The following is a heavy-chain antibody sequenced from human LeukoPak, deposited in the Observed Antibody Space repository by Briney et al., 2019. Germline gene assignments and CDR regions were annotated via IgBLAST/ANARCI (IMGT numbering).Heavy chain of an antibody. D-gene: IGHD3-10*01. CDR2: INPNSGGT. CDR1: GYTFTGYY. J-gene: IGHJ4*02. V-gene: IGHV1-2*02. Sequence: ASVTVSYLDSGYTFTGYYIHWVRQAPGQGLEWMGWINPNSGGTYYAQSFQDRVTMTSDTYISTAYMELSRLRSDDTAVYYCARAALGVWFGEPLGGPTEYWGQGTVPTVSS. CDR3: ARAALGVWFGEPLGGPTEY.